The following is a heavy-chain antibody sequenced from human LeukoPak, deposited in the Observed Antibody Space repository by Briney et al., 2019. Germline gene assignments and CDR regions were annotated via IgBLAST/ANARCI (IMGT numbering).Heavy chain of an antibody. Sequence: SETLSLTCTVSGGSISSYYWSWIRQPPGKGLEWIGYIYYSGSTNYNPSLKSRVTISVDTSKNQFSLKLSSVTAADTAVYYCARDYGDYPNHWYFALWGRGTLVTVSS. CDR3: ARDYGDYPNHWYFAL. D-gene: IGHD4-17*01. J-gene: IGHJ2*01. CDR2: IYYSGST. CDR1: GGSISSYY. V-gene: IGHV4-59*08.